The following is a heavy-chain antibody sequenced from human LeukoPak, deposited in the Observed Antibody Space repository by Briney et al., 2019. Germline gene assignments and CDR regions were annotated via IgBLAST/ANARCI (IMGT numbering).Heavy chain of an antibody. CDR2: IRYDGSNK. CDR3: AKDMGDGYNLGAFDI. CDR1: GFTFSSYG. V-gene: IGHV3-30*02. D-gene: IGHD5-24*01. Sequence: GGSLRLSCAASGFTFSSYGMHWVRQAPGKGLEWVAFIRYDGSNKYYADSVKGRFTISRDNAKNSLCLQMNSLRAEDMALYYCAKDMGDGYNLGAFDIWGQGTMVTVSS. J-gene: IGHJ3*02.